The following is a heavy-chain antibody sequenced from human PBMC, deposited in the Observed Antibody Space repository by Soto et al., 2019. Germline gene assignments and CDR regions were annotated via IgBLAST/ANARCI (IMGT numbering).Heavy chain of an antibody. CDR1: GYTFTSYG. CDR3: ARSIITMVRGVITKRYYMDV. D-gene: IGHD3-10*01. V-gene: IGHV1-18*01. J-gene: IGHJ6*03. CDR2: ISAYNGNT. Sequence: ASVKVSCKASGYTFTSYGISWVRQAPGQGLEWMGWISAYNGNTNYAQKLQGRVTMTTDTSTSTAYMEMRSLISDDTAVYYCARSIITMVRGVITKRYYMDVGGKGTTFPVSS.